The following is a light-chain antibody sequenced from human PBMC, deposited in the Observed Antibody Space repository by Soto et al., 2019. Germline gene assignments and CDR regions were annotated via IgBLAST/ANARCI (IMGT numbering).Light chain of an antibody. CDR3: QQRCNWPLT. CDR2: DAS. J-gene: IGKJ1*01. V-gene: IGKV3-11*01. CDR1: QSVSSY. Sequence: IVFTQSASTLSLSPGERATLSCRASQSVSSYLAWYQQKPGQAPRLLIYDASNRATGIPARFSGSGSGTDFTLTISSLEPEDFAVYYCQQRCNWPLTFGQGTKVDIK.